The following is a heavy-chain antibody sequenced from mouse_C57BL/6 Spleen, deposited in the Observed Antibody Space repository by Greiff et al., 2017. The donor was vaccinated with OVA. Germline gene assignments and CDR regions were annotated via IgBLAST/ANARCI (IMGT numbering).Heavy chain of an antibody. CDR2: IDPSDSYT. J-gene: IGHJ2*01. D-gene: IGHD1-1*01. V-gene: IGHV1-59*01. Sequence: QVQLQQPGAELVRPGTSVKLSCKASGYTFTSYWMHWVKQRPGQGLEWIGVIDPSDSYTNYNQKFKGKATLTVDTSSSTAYMQLSSLTSEDSAVDYCAREGYGSSYGYWGQGTTLTVSS. CDR3: AREGYGSSYGY. CDR1: GYTFTSYW.